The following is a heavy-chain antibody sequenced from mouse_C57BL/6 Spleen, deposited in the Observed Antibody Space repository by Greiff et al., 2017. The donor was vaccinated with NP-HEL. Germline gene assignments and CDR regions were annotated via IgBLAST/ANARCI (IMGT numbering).Heavy chain of an antibody. CDR3: ARHGDYYGSSPYWYFDV. V-gene: IGHV1-62-2*01. CDR2: FYPGSGSI. D-gene: IGHD1-1*01. Sequence: VKLVESGAELVKPGASVKLSCKASGYTFTEYTIHWVKQRSGQGLEWIGWFYPGSGSIKYNEKFKDKATLTADKSSSTVYMELSRLTSEDSAVYCGARHGDYYGSSPYWYFDVWGTGTTVTVPS. J-gene: IGHJ1*03. CDR1: GYTFTEYT.